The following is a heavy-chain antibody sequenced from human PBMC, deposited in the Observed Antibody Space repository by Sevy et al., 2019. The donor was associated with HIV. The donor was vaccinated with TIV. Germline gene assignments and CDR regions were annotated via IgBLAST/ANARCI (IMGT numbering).Heavy chain of an antibody. J-gene: IGHJ4*02. CDR1: GFTFNNAW. CDR3: ATAPGYYDSAPFDY. V-gene: IGHV3-15*01. CDR2: IKSKIDGGTT. D-gene: IGHD3-22*01. Sequence: GGSLRLSCAVSGFTFNNAWMNWVRQAPGTGLQWVGLIKSKIDGGTTDYAEPVKGRFTISRADSKNTLFLQMNSLKIEDTAVYYCATAPGYYDSAPFDYWGPGTLVTVSS.